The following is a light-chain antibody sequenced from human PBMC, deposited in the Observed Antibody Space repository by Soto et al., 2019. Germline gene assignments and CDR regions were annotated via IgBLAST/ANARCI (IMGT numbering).Light chain of an antibody. V-gene: IGKV1-5*03. CDR3: QHCNRYSEA. CDR1: QTISSY. Sequence: MTQSPSTLSASVGDRVTITCRASQTISSYLAWYQQKPGKAPKLLIYKASTVKSRVPSRFSGSAAGTEATITISSLHQDYGATYYHQHCNRYSEAFGQGTKVDIK. J-gene: IGKJ1*01. CDR2: KAS.